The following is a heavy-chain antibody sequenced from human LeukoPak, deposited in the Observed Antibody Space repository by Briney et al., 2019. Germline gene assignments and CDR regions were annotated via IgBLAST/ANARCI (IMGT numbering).Heavy chain of an antibody. J-gene: IGHJ4*02. CDR1: GFTFSSYW. V-gene: IGHV3-7*01. CDR3: ARPYRGSWYYFDH. CDR2: IKQDGSEK. Sequence: GGSLRLSCAASGFTFSSYWMSWVRQAPGKGLEWVANIKQDGSEKYFVDSVKGRFTISRDNAKNSLYLQMNSLRAEDTAVYYCARPYRGSWYYFDHWGQGTLVTVSS. D-gene: IGHD6-13*01.